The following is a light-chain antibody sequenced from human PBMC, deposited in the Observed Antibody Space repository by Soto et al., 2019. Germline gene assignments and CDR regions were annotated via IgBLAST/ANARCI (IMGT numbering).Light chain of an antibody. J-gene: IGLJ2*01. CDR2: EVS. Sequence: QSALTQPASVSGSPGQSITISCTGTSSDLGGYNYVSWYQQHPGKAPKLMIYEVSNRPSGVSNRFSGSKSGNTASLTISGLQAEDEADYYCSSYTTSSTLYVVFGGGTKVTVL. CDR1: SSDLGGYNY. V-gene: IGLV2-14*01. CDR3: SSYTTSSTLYVV.